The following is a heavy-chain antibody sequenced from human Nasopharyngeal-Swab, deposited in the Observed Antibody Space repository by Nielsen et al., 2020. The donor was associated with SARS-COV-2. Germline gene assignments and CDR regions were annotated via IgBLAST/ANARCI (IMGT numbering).Heavy chain of an antibody. V-gene: IGHV1-3*04. Sequence: ASVKVSCKASGYTFTTYAIHWVRQAPGQRPEWMGWIITGNGNTKYSQNFQGRVTITRDTSATKVYMELSGLTSEDTAVYYCARRVVGSTNYFDYWGQGTLVTVSS. CDR1: GYTFTTYA. CDR2: IITGNGNT. J-gene: IGHJ4*02. D-gene: IGHD1-7*01. CDR3: ARRVVGSTNYFDY.